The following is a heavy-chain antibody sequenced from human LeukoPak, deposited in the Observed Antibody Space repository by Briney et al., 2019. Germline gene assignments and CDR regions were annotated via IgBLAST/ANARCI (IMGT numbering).Heavy chain of an antibody. CDR2: INSDGSST. Sequence: GGSLRLSCAASGLTFSSYWMHWVRQAPGKGLVWVSRINSDGSSTSYADSVKGRFTISRDNAKNTLYLQMNSRISEDTAVYYCARADCSGPLDYWGQGTLVTVSS. CDR3: ARADCSGPLDY. J-gene: IGHJ4*02. V-gene: IGHV3-74*01. CDR1: GLTFSSYW. D-gene: IGHD2-21*02.